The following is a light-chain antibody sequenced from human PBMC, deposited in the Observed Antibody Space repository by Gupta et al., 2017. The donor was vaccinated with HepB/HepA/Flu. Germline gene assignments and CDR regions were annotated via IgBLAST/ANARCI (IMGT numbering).Light chain of an antibody. J-gene: IGKJ4*01. Sequence: DIVMPQFPVSLAASQVERATINCKSSQSVLYPSNNKNYLAWYQQKPGQPPKLLIYWASTRESGVPDRFSGSGSGTDFTLTISSLQAEDVAVYYCQQYYSTPLTFGGGTKVEIK. CDR1: QSVLYPSNNKNY. V-gene: IGKV4-1*01. CDR2: WAS. CDR3: QQYYSTPLT.